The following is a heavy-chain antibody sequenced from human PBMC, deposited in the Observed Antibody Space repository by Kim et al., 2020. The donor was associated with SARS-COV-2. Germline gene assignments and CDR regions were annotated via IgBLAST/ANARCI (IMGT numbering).Heavy chain of an antibody. V-gene: IGHV3-11*01. Sequence: GGSLRLSCAASGLSFSDSYMNWVRQAPGKGLEWLSFISTRGESIFYADSVEGRFTTSRDNAKNSLYLQMNYLRDEDMAVYYCARSGNGYNAFGIWGQGVLVTVSS. D-gene: IGHD5-12*01. J-gene: IGHJ4*02. CDR1: GLSFSDSY. CDR3: ARSGNGYNAFGI. CDR2: ISTRGESI.